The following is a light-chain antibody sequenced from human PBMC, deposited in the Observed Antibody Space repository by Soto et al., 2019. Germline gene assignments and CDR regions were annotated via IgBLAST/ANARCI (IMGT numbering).Light chain of an antibody. V-gene: IGLV1-47*01. J-gene: IGLJ3*02. Sequence: QSVLTQPPSASGTPGQRVTISCSGSSSNIGSNYVYWFQQLPGTAPKLLIYRNYQRPSGVPDRFSGSKSGTSASLAISGLRSEDEADYYCAAWDNGLSGLFGGGTKVTVL. CDR1: SSNIGSNY. CDR2: RNY. CDR3: AAWDNGLSGL.